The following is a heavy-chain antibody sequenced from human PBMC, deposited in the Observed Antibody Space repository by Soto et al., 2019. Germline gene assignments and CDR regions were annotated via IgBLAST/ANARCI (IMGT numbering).Heavy chain of an antibody. CDR1: GGTFSSYA. D-gene: IGHD2-8*01. Sequence: SVKVSCKASGGTFSSYAISWVRQAPGQGLEWVGGIIPIFGTANYAQKFQGRVTITADKSTSTAYMELSSLRSEDTAVYYCASRAIVLNWFDPWGQGTLLTVSS. CDR3: ASRAIVLNWFDP. V-gene: IGHV1-69*06. CDR2: IIPIFGTA. J-gene: IGHJ5*02.